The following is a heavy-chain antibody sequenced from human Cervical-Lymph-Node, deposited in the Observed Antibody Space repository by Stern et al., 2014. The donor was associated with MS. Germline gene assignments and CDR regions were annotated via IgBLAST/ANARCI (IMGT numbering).Heavy chain of an antibody. CDR2: IIPIFYIA. V-gene: IGHV1-69*01. D-gene: IGHD3-22*01. CDR1: GGSFRNYA. Sequence: VQLVQSGAEVKKPASSVKVSCKASGGSFRNYAISWVRQAPGQGLEWMGGIIPIFYIANYVQKFQGRVTITADESTSTAYMELSSLISEDTAVYYCARGDSSGWYSLDDWGQGTLVTVSS. CDR3: ARGDSSGWYSLDD. J-gene: IGHJ4*02.